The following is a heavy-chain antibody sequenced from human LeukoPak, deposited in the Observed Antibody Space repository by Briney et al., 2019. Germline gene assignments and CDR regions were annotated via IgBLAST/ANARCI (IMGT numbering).Heavy chain of an antibody. CDR3: ARVLEGCRGGSCYSGEYYFDY. V-gene: IGHV6-1*01. J-gene: IGHJ4*02. D-gene: IGHD2-15*01. CDR2: TYYRSKWYN. CDR1: GDSVSSNSAA. Sequence: SQTLSLTCAISGDSVSSNSAAWNWIRQSPSRGLEWLGRTYYRSKWYNDYAVSVKSRITINPDTSKNQFSLQLNSVTPEDTAVYYCARVLEGCRGGSCYSGEYYFDYWGQGTLVTVSS.